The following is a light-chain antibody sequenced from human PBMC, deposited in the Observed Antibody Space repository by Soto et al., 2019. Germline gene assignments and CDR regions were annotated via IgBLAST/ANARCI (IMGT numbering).Light chain of an antibody. V-gene: IGLV1-44*01. Sequence: QSVLTQPPSASGTPGQRVTISCSGSTSNIGSNTVNWYQQLRGTAPKLLIYSNNQRPSGVPDRFSGSKSGTSASLAISGLQSEDEAEYYCAAWDDSLNGLVVFGGGTQLTVL. CDR3: AAWDDSLNGLVV. J-gene: IGLJ2*01. CDR1: TSNIGSNT. CDR2: SNN.